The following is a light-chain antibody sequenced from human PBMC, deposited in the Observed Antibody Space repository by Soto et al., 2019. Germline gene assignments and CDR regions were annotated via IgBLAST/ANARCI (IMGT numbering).Light chain of an antibody. CDR2: KAS. CDR3: QQYDSYPLT. Sequence: DIQMTQSPYTLSASVGDRVTITCRASPSISSWLAWYQHKPCKAPNLLIYKASSLESGVPSRFSGSGSGTEVTLTVSSLQPDDLSTYYCQQYDSYPLTFGGGTKVEIK. V-gene: IGKV1-5*03. J-gene: IGKJ4*01. CDR1: PSISSW.